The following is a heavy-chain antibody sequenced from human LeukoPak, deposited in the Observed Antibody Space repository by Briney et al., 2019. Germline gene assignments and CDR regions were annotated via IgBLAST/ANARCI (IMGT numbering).Heavy chain of an antibody. CDR2: IYPSGST. V-gene: IGHV4-4*07. D-gene: IGHD1-26*01. CDR3: ARENSGGYREFDY. CDR1: GGDISSYY. Sequence: SETLSLTCTVSGGDISSYYWTWIRQPAGKGLEWIGGIYPSGSTNYNPSLKSRVTMSVDTSKNQFSLKLSSVTAADTAVYYCARENSGGYREFDYWGQGTLVTVSS. J-gene: IGHJ4*02.